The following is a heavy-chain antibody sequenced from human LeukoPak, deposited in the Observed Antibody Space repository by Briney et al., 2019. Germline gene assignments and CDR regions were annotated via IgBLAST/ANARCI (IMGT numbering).Heavy chain of an antibody. V-gene: IGHV1-3*01. Sequence: ASVKISCKASGYTFTNYAMHWVRQAPGQTFEWLGWINPGNDYTRYSRELQGRVTITRDTSASTAYMELRSLRSDDTAVYYCARSDISIVRGAMVWGQGTLVIVSS. CDR1: GYTFTNYA. CDR3: ARSDISIVRGAMV. D-gene: IGHD3-10*01. CDR2: INPGNDYT. J-gene: IGHJ4*02.